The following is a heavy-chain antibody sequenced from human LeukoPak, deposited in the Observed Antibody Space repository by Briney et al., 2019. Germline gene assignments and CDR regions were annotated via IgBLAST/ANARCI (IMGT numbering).Heavy chain of an antibody. CDR1: GGTFSSYA. CDR3: ARALYGDYVAVVHY. Sequence: GASVKVSCKASGGTFSSYAISWVRQAPGQGLEWMGGIIPIFGTANYAQKFQGRVTITTDESTSTAYMELSSLRSDDTAVYYCARALYGDYVAVVHYWGQGTLVTVSS. V-gene: IGHV1-69*05. CDR2: IIPIFGTA. J-gene: IGHJ4*02. D-gene: IGHD4-17*01.